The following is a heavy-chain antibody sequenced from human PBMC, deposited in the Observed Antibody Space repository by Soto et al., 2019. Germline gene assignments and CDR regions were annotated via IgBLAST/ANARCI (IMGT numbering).Heavy chain of an antibody. V-gene: IGHV1-18*01. Sequence: ASVKVSCKASGYTFTSYGISWVRQAPGQGLEWMGWISAYNGNTNYAQKLQGRVTMTTDTSTSTAYMELRSLRSDDTAVYYCARGFRAEEQLVYFDYWGQGTLVTVSS. D-gene: IGHD6-13*01. CDR3: ARGFRAEEQLVYFDY. CDR2: ISAYNGNT. J-gene: IGHJ4*02. CDR1: GYTFTSYG.